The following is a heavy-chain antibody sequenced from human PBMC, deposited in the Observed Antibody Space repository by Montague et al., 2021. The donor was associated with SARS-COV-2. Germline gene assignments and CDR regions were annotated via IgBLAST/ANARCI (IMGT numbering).Heavy chain of an antibody. Sequence: SETLSLTCSVSGGSFSSTSFYWGWIRQSPGKGLEWVANFYYNGITYYNPSLKSRVTLSVDPSKNQLSLKLSSVTAADTAVYYCTRHVHMTWPEPSPGFDFWGQGTLVTVSS. CDR3: TRHVHMTWPEPSPGFDF. CDR1: GGSFSSTSFY. D-gene: IGHD1-1*01. V-gene: IGHV4-39*01. J-gene: IGHJ4*02. CDR2: FYYNGIT.